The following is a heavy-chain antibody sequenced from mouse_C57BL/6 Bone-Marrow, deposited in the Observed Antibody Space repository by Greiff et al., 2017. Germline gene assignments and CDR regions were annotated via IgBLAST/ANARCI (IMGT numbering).Heavy chain of an antibody. Sequence: QVQLQQPGAELVKPGASVKMSCKASGYTFTSYWITWVKQRPGQGLEWIGEIYPGSGSTNYNEKFKSKATLTVDTSSSTAYMQLSSLTSEDSAVYYCARPYYSNYWDFDVWGTGTTATVSA. J-gene: IGHJ1*03. D-gene: IGHD2-5*01. CDR2: IYPGSGST. CDR3: ARPYYSNYWDFDV. CDR1: GYTFTSYW. V-gene: IGHV1-55*01.